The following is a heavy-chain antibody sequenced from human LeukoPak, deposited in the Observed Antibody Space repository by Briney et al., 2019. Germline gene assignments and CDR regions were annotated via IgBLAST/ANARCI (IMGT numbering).Heavy chain of an antibody. CDR3: ARHGPDFWSGYVDY. D-gene: IGHD3-3*01. J-gene: IGHJ4*02. CDR2: IYPGDSDT. Sequence: GDSLKISCKASGYSFTSYWIGWVRQMPGKGPEWMGNIYPGDSDTRYSPSFQGQVTISADKSISSAYLQWSSLKASDTAMYYCARHGPDFWSGYVDYWGQGTLVTVSS. V-gene: IGHV5-51*01. CDR1: GYSFTSYW.